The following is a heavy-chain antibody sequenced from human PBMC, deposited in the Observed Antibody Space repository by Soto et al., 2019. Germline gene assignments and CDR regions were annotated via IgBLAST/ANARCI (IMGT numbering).Heavy chain of an antibody. V-gene: IGHV4-39*01. D-gene: IGHD1-1*01. Sequence: PSETLSLTCTVSGGSISSSSYYWGWIRQPPGKGLEWIGSIYYSGSTYYNPSLKSRVTISVDTSKNQFSLKLSSVTAADTAVYYCARLASDWNDDYLWGQGTLVTAPQ. CDR3: ARLASDWNDDYL. CDR2: IYYSGST. CDR1: GGSISSSSYY. J-gene: IGHJ4*02.